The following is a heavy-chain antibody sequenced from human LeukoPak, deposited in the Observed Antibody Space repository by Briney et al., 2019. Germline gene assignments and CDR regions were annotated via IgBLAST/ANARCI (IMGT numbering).Heavy chain of an antibody. CDR1: GFTFSSYA. CDR3: ARDRRLWNMDV. Sequence: GGSLRLSCAASGFTFSSYAMSWVRQAPGKGLEWVSAISYNGGSTYYADSVKGRFTISRDNSKNTLYLQMNSLRAEDTAVYYCARDRRLWNMDVWGTGTTVTISS. CDR2: ISYNGGST. V-gene: IGHV3-23*01. D-gene: IGHD4/OR15-4a*01. J-gene: IGHJ6*03.